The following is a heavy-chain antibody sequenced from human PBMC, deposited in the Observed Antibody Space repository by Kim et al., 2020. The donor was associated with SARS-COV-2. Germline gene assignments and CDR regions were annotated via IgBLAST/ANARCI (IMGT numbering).Heavy chain of an antibody. Sequence: GGSLRLSCAASGFTFSSYGMHWVRQAPGKGLEWVAVIWYDGSNKYYADSVKGRFTISRDNSKNTLYLQMNSLRAEDTAVYYCARGVVGALFYYYGMDVWGQGTTVTVSS. CDR3: ARGVVGALFYYYGMDV. J-gene: IGHJ6*02. CDR1: GFTFSSYG. V-gene: IGHV3-33*01. D-gene: IGHD1-26*01. CDR2: IWYDGSNK.